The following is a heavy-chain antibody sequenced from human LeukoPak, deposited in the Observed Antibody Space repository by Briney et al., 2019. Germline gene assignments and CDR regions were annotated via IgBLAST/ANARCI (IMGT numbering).Heavy chain of an antibody. V-gene: IGHV3-23*01. J-gene: IGHJ4*02. CDR1: GFTFSNYA. D-gene: IGHD1-26*01. Sequence: GGSLRLSCAASGFTFSNYAMTWVRQAPGKGLEWVSTISRNDDGTYYADSVKGRFTISRDNSKNTVYLQMNSLRVEDTAVYYCAKEGPHRGSYYLNFDYWGQGALVTVSS. CDR2: ISRNDDGT. CDR3: AKEGPHRGSYYLNFDY.